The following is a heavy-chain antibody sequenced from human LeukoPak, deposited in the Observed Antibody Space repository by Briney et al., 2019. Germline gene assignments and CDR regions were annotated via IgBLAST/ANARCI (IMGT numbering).Heavy chain of an antibody. CDR3: ASEVGYRSLGY. CDR2: ITWKSHRT. CDR1: GITSNDNT. J-gene: IGHJ4*02. D-gene: IGHD3-3*01. Sequence: GGSLRLSCAASGITSNDNTMHWVRQTPGRGLEWVSFITWKSHRTHYADSVKGRFTVSRDNSKDSMYLEMNSLKTEDTGLYHCASEVGYRSLGYLGQGTLVTVSS. V-gene: IGHV3-43*01.